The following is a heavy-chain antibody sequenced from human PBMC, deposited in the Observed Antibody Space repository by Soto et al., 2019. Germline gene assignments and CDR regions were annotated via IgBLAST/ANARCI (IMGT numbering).Heavy chain of an antibody. CDR1: GYTFTGYY. J-gene: IGHJ6*02. D-gene: IGHD2-15*01. V-gene: IGHV1-18*04. CDR2: ISTYNENT. Sequence: ASVKVSCQASGYTFTGYYMHWVRQAPGQGLEWVGWISTYNENTKYAQKFQGRVTLTTDTSTSTAYMELRSLTSDDTAAYYCAREGYCSSGSCALYSHEFFGMDVWGQGTTVTVSS. CDR3: AREGYCSSGSCALYSHEFFGMDV.